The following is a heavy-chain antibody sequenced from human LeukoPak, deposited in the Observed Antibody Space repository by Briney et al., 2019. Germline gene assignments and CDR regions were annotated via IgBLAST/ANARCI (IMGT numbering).Heavy chain of an antibody. V-gene: IGHV3-48*03. CDR2: ISSSGSTI. J-gene: IGHJ6*01. D-gene: IGHD1-26*01. CDR3: ARGLLATRGDV. Sequence: GGSLRLSCAASGFTFSSYEMNWVRQAPGKGLEWVSYISSSGSTIYYADSVKGRFTISRDNAKNSLYLQMNSLRAEDTAVYYCARGLLATRGDVWGKGPRSPSPQ. CDR1: GFTFSSYE.